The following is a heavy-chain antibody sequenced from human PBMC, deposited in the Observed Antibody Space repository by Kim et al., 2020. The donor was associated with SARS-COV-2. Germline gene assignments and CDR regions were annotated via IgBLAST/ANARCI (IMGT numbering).Heavy chain of an antibody. Sequence: SETLSLTCAVYGGSFSGYFWTWIRQPPGKGLEWIGEINHSGSTNYNPSLKSRVTISLDMSANQFSLKLNSVSAADTALYYCARGPPTISYYYYGMDVWGQGTTVIVSS. CDR1: GGSFSGYF. V-gene: IGHV4-34*01. CDR2: INHSGST. CDR3: ARGPPTISYYYYGMDV. J-gene: IGHJ6*02. D-gene: IGHD3-10*01.